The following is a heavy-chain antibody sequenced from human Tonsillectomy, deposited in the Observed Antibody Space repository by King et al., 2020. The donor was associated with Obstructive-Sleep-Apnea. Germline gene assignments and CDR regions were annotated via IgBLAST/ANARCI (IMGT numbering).Heavy chain of an antibody. J-gene: IGHJ5*02. CDR1: GFTFSSYA. CDR3: AKAWTYYYGSGSPPGGFDP. V-gene: IGHV3-23*04. Sequence: VQLVESGGGLVQPGGSLRLSCAASGFTFSSYAMSWGRQAPGKGLEWVSAISGSGGSTYYADSVNGRFTISRDNSKNTLYLQMNSLRAEDTAVYYCAKAWTYYYGSGSPPGGFDPWGQGTLVTVSS. D-gene: IGHD3-10*01. CDR2: ISGSGGST.